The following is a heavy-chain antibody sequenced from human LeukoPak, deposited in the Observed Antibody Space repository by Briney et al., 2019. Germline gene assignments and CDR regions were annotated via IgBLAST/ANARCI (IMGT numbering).Heavy chain of an antibody. CDR1: GYSFINNW. CDR3: ARLTNDILTGYFY. Sequence: GESLKISCKGSGYSFINNWIGWVRQMPGKGLEWMAIIYPGGSNTIYSPSFQGQVTISADKSISTAYLQWSSLKASDTAMYYCARLTNDILTGYFYWGQGTLVTVSS. J-gene: IGHJ4*02. V-gene: IGHV5-51*01. D-gene: IGHD3-9*01. CDR2: IYPGGSNT.